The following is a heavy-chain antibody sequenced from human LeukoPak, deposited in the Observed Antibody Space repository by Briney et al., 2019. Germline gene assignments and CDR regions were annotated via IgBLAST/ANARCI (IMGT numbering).Heavy chain of an antibody. D-gene: IGHD5-18*01. Sequence: PSQTLSLTCTVSGASISSGFYYWSWIRQPAGKGLEWIGRIYTSGSTNYNPSLKSRVTISVDTSKNQFSLKLSSVTAADTAVYYCARLWDGYSYGYPRNANFDYWGQGTLVTVSS. CDR3: ARLWDGYSYGYPRNANFDY. CDR1: GASISSGFYY. CDR2: IYTSGST. V-gene: IGHV4-61*02. J-gene: IGHJ4*02.